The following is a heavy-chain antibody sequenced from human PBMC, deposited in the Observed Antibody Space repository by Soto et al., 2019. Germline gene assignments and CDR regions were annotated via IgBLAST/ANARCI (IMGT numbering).Heavy chain of an antibody. CDR1: GFTFSSYA. Sequence: GGSLRLSCAASGFTFSSYAMSWVGQAPGKGLEWVSAISGSGGSTYYADSVKGRFTISRDNSKNTLYLQMNSLRAEDTAVYYCAKDILNFDILTGYFDYWGLGTLVTSPQ. D-gene: IGHD3-9*01. V-gene: IGHV3-23*01. J-gene: IGHJ4*02. CDR2: ISGSGGST. CDR3: AKDILNFDILTGYFDY.